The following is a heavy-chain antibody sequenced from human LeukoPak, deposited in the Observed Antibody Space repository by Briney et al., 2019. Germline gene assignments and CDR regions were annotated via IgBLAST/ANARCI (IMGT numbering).Heavy chain of an antibody. J-gene: IGHJ4*02. D-gene: IGHD5-24*01. V-gene: IGHV3-33*01. CDR3: ARLRGGDSYKGGSLDS. Sequence: PGGSLRLSCTASGPSFSRHGMHWVRQAPGKGLEWLALIWFDGRETYYADSVKGRFTISRDNSRNTAHLQMDSLRVDDTAVYYCARLRGGDSYKGGSLDSWGQGTLVTVSS. CDR2: IWFDGRET. CDR1: GPSFSRHG.